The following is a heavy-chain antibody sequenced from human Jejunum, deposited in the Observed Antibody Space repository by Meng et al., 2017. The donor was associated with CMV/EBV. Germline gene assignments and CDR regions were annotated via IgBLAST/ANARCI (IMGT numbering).Heavy chain of an antibody. V-gene: IGHV3-74*01. D-gene: IGHD5-12*01. CDR1: GFTLSSHW. CDR2: TYAGGSDR. Sequence: EVELVESGGGLVQPGGSLRLSCAASGFTLSSHWMHWVRQVPGKGLVWVSRTYAGGSDRTYADSVKGRFTITGDNAKNTLYLQMTSLRADDTAVYYCARARGYTTSGSFDCWGQGTLVTVSS. J-gene: IGHJ4*02. CDR3: ARARGYTTSGSFDC.